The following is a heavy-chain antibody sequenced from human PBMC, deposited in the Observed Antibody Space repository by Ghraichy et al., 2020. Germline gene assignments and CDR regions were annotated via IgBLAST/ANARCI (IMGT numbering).Heavy chain of an antibody. J-gene: IGHJ6*02. CDR2: IYYSGST. CDR1: GGSISSGDYY. D-gene: IGHD3-3*01. Sequence: SQTLSLTCTVSGGSISSGDYYWSWIRQPPGKGLEWIGYIYYSGSTYYNPSLKSRVTISVDTSKNQFSLKLSSVTAADTAVYYCARDRFWSGYYPTSYYYYGMDVWGQGTTVTVSS. V-gene: IGHV4-30-4*01. CDR3: ARDRFWSGYYPTSYYYYGMDV.